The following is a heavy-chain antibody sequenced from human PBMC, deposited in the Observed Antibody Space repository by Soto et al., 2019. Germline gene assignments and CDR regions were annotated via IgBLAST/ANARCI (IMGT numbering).Heavy chain of an antibody. V-gene: IGHV4-4*02. CDR1: CGSISDNW. D-gene: IGHD2-21*01. CDR3: ARHVAVARTRGFDS. J-gene: IGHJ4*02. CDR2: VYHSGTT. Sequence: QVQLQESGPGLVKPSGTLSLPCAVSCGSISDNWWSCVRQPPGKGLEWIGEVYHSGTTYYNPSLTSRVNISRDTSARQISLTLHSVTATNTAVYYCARHVAVARTRGFDSWGQGTLVTVSS.